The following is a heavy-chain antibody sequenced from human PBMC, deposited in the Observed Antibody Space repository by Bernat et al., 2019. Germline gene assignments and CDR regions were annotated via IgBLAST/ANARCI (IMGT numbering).Heavy chain of an antibody. V-gene: IGHV4-31*03. J-gene: IGHJ3*02. CDR2: IYYSGST. D-gene: IGHD3-9*01. CDR1: GGSISSGGYY. CDR3: ARSADQRYYDILTGATHQGGAFDI. Sequence: QVQLQESGPGLVKPSQTLSLTCTVSGGSISSGGYYWSWIRQHPGKGLEWIGYIYYSGSTYYNPSLKSRVTISVDTSKNQFSLKLSSVTAADTAVYYCARSADQRYYDILTGATHQGGAFDIWGQGTMVTVSS.